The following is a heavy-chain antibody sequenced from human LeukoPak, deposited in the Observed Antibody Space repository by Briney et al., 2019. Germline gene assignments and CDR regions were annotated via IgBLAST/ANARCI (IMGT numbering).Heavy chain of an antibody. CDR2: HSWNSGSI. D-gene: IGHD5-12*01. V-gene: IGHV3-9*01. J-gene: IGHJ4*02. CDR1: GFTFDDYA. Sequence: HPGGSLRLSCAASGFTFDDYAMLWVRQAPGKGLEWVSGHSWNSGSIGYADSVKGRFTISRDNAKNSLYLQMNSLRAEDTALYYCAKDMGYERYYFDYWGQGTLVTVSS. CDR3: AKDMGYERYYFDY.